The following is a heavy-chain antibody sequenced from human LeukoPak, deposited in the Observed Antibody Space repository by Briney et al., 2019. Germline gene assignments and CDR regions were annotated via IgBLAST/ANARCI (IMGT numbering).Heavy chain of an antibody. CDR2: INHSGST. V-gene: IGHV4-34*01. D-gene: IGHD2-21*02. Sequence: PSETLSLTCAVYGGSFSGYYWSWIRQPPGKGLEWIGEINHSGSTNYNPSLKSRVTISVDTSKNQFSLKLSSVTAADTAVYYCARRVVVTAAHDYWGQGTLVTVSS. CDR3: ARRVVVTAAHDY. CDR1: GGSFSGYY. J-gene: IGHJ4*02.